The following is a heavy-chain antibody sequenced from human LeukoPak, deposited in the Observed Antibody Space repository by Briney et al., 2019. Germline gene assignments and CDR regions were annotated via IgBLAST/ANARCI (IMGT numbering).Heavy chain of an antibody. CDR1: GFTFSSYG. CDR2: ISYDGSNE. D-gene: IGHD1-14*01. Sequence: PGGSLRLSCVASGFTFSSYGMHWVRQAPGKGLEWVAFISYDGSNENIADSVKGRFIISRDNSKNTLYLQMNSLRAEDTAVYYCAKVRLTGYYYYYGMDVWGQGTTVTVSS. J-gene: IGHJ6*02. CDR3: AKVRLTGYYYYYGMDV. V-gene: IGHV3-30*18.